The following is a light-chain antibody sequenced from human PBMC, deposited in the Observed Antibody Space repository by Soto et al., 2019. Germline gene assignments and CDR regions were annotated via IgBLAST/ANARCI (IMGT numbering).Light chain of an antibody. V-gene: IGKV3-20*01. CDR3: QQYGSSPRYT. CDR2: GAD. Sequence: EIVLTQFPDTLSLSPGERATLSCRASQSVRNSYLAWYQQRPGQAPRLLIYGADSRATGIPDRFSGIGSDTDFTLTISRLEPEDFAVYYCQQYGSSPRYTFGQGTKLEI. J-gene: IGKJ2*01. CDR1: QSVRNSY.